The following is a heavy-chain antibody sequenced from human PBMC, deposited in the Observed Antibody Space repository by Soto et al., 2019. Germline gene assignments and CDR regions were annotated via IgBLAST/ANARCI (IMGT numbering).Heavy chain of an antibody. V-gene: IGHV4-30-4*01. Sequence: QVQLQESGQGLVKPSQTMSLTCTVSGGSISSGDYYWSWIRQPPGKGLEWIGYIYYSGSTYYNPSLKSRVTISVDTSKNQFSLKLSSVTAADTDVYYCARVRIGWGGGATYGMDVWGQGTTVTVSS. CDR1: GGSISSGDYY. J-gene: IGHJ6*02. CDR3: ARVRIGWGGGATYGMDV. D-gene: IGHD2-21*01. CDR2: IYYSGST.